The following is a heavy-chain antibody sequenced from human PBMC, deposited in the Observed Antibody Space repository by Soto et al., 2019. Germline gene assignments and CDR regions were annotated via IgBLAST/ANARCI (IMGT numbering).Heavy chain of an antibody. J-gene: IGHJ5*02. V-gene: IGHV4-39*01. Sequence: SAALSLTCTLSGGSICSSSYYWGWIRQPPGKGLEWIGSIYYSGSTYYNPSLKSRVTISVDTSKNQFSLKLSSVTAADTAAYSCARLYSPRDCGGGSCYSVCCCAPRGQGTLVTVSP. CDR1: GGSICSSSYY. CDR2: IYYSGST. D-gene: IGHD2-15*01. CDR3: ARLYSPRDCGGGSCYSVCCCAP.